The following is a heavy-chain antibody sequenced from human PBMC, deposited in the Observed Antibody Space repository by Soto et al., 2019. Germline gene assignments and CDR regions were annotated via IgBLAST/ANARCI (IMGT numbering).Heavy chain of an antibody. V-gene: IGHV4-34*01. CDR1: GGSFSGYY. Sequence: LSLTCAVYGGSFSGYYWSWIRQPPGKGLEWIGEINHSGSTNYNPSLKSRVTISVDASKNQFSLKLSSVTAADTAVYYCARESRRGGKGSPRIGYYGMDVWGQGTTVTVSS. J-gene: IGHJ6*02. CDR3: ARESRRGGKGSPRIGYYGMDV. D-gene: IGHD2-15*01. CDR2: INHSGST.